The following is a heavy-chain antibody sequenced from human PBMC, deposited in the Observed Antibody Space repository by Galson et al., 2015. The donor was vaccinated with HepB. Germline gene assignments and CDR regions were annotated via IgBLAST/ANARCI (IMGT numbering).Heavy chain of an antibody. CDR1: GYTFTGYY. D-gene: IGHD4-11*01. CDR3: ARDYRYDYSPPYAFDI. V-gene: IGHV1-2*06. J-gene: IGHJ3*02. Sequence: SVKVSCKASGYTFTGYYIHWVRQAPGQGLEWMGRINPNSAGTNYAQRFQGRVTLTRDTSISTAYMELSRLTSDDTAVYYCARDYRYDYSPPYAFDIWGQGTMVTVSS. CDR2: INPNSAGT.